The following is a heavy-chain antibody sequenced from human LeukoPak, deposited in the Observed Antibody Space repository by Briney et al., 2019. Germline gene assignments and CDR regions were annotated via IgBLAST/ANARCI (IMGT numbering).Heavy chain of an antibody. CDR3: ARHSGEMATHDAFDI. V-gene: IGHV4-59*08. CDR2: IYYSGST. CDR1: GGSFSGYY. Sequence: SETLSLTCAVYGGSFSGYYWSWIRQPPGKGLEWIGYIYYSGSTNYNPSLKSRVTISVDTSKNQFSLKLSSVTAADTAVYYCARHSGEMATHDAFDIWGQGTMVTVSS. D-gene: IGHD5-24*01. J-gene: IGHJ3*02.